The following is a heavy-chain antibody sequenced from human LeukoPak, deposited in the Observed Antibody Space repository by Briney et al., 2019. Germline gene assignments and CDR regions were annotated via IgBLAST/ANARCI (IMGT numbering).Heavy chain of an antibody. CDR3: ARQGNDSSGYYYYFDY. D-gene: IGHD3-22*01. Sequence: NPSETLSLTCTVSGGSISSSSYYWGWIRQPPGKGLEWIGSIYYSGSTYYNPSLKSRDTISVDTSKNQFSLKLSSVTAADTAVYYCARQGNDSSGYYYYFDYWGQGTLVTVSS. V-gene: IGHV4-39*01. J-gene: IGHJ4*02. CDR2: IYYSGST. CDR1: GGSISSSSYY.